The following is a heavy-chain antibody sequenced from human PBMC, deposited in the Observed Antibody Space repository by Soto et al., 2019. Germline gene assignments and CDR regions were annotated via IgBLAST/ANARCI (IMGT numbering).Heavy chain of an antibody. CDR1: GGSISSYY. V-gene: IGHV4-59*01. CDR3: AREYCSSTSCLGFDY. J-gene: IGHJ4*02. D-gene: IGHD2-2*01. CDR2: IYYSGST. Sequence: LSLTCTVSGGSISSYYWSWIRQPPGKGLEWIGYIYYSGSTNYNPSLKSRVTISVDTSKNQFSLKLSSVTAADTAVYYCAREYCSSTSCLGFDYWGQGTLVTVS.